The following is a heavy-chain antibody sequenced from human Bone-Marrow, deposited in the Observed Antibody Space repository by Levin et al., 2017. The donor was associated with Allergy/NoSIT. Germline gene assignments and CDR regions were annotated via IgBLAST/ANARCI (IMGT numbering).Heavy chain of an antibody. J-gene: IGHJ6*02. V-gene: IGHV4-34*01. D-gene: IGHD3-16*01. CDR3: ARVSRYLGRTAGGLTNYCYGMDV. Sequence: SETLSLTCGVRAGSFTGYFWSWIRQAPGKGLEWLGEIKHSGSTNYSPSLKNRVLISVDTTQSQFSLKLTSVPAADAAVYYCARVSRYLGRTAGGLTNYCYGMDVWGQGTTVIVSS. CDR2: IKHSGST. CDR1: AGSFTGYF.